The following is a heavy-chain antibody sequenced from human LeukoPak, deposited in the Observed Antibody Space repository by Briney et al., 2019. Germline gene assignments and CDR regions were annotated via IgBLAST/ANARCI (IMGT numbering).Heavy chain of an antibody. J-gene: IGHJ6*03. V-gene: IGHV1-8*01. Sequence: ASVKVSCKASGYTFTSYDINWVRQATGQGLEWMGWMNPNSGNTGYAQKFQGRVTMTRNTSISTAYMELSSLRSEDTAVYYCARGIRQLVYYYYYMDVWGKGTTVTVSS. CDR3: ARGIRQLVYYYYYMDV. CDR1: GYTFTSYD. CDR2: MNPNSGNT. D-gene: IGHD6-6*01.